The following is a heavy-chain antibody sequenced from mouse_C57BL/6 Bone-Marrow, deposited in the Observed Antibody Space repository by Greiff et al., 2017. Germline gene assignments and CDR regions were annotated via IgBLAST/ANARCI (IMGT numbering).Heavy chain of an antibody. CDR2: ISYDGSN. J-gene: IGHJ3*01. CDR1: GYSITSGYY. D-gene: IGHD1-2*01. CDR3: AREPHYCGPREFAY. V-gene: IGHV3-6*01. Sequence: EVKLMESGPGLVKPSQSLSLTCSVTGYSITSGYYWNWIRQFPGNKLEWMGYISYDGSNNYNPSLKNRISITRDNSKNQCFLKLNSLTTEDTATYDCAREPHYCGPREFAYWGQGTLVTVSA.